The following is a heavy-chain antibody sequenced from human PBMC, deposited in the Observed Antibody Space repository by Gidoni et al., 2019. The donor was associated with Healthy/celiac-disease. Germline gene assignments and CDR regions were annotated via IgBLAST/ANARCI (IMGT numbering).Heavy chain of an antibody. CDR2: ISGSGGST. D-gene: IGHD2-2*01. CDR3: AKDQPLVVVPAATFDY. J-gene: IGHJ4*02. V-gene: IGHV3-23*01. Sequence: EVQLLESGGGLVQPGGSLSLSCAASGFTFSSYAMSWVRQAPGKGLEWVSAISGSGGSTYYADSVKGRFTISRDNSKNTLYLQMNSLRAEDTAVYYCAKDQPLVVVPAATFDYWGQGTLVTVSS. CDR1: GFTFSSYA.